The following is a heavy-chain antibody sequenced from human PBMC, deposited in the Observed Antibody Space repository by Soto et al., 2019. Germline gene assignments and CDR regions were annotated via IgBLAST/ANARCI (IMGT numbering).Heavy chain of an antibody. J-gene: IGHJ4*02. CDR2: IYPGDSDT. CDR1: YW. CDR3: ARPTDHCSGGSCYYYFDY. D-gene: IGHD2-15*01. V-gene: IGHV5-51*01. Sequence: YWSWIRQPPGKGLEWIGYIYPGDSDTRYSPSFQGQVTISADKSISTAYLQWSSLKASDTAMYYCARPTDHCSGGSCYYYFDYWGQGTLVTVSS.